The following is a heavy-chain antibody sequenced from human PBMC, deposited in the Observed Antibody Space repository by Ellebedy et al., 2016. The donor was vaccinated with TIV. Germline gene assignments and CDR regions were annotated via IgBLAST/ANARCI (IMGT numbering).Heavy chain of an antibody. J-gene: IGHJ6*02. D-gene: IGHD3-10*01. CDR3: ASSLTMLRGGMDV. CDR1: GGSISSYY. CDR2: IYYSGST. V-gene: IGHV4-59*01. Sequence: MPSETLSLTCTVSGGSISSYYWSWIRQPPGKGLEWIGYIYYSGSTNYNPSLKSRVTISVDMSKNQFSLKLSSVTAAATAVYYCASSLTMLRGGMDVWGQGTTVTVSS.